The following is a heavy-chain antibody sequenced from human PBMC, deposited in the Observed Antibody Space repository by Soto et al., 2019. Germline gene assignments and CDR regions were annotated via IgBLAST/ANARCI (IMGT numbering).Heavy chain of an antibody. J-gene: IGHJ4*02. V-gene: IGHV3-23*01. CDR3: AKGGPNDY. D-gene: IGHD3-16*01. CDR1: GFTFSIYV. Sequence: DVQLLESGGDLVQPGGSLRLSWAAAGFTFSIYVMSWVRQAPGKGLEWVSSIFSGGNTYYADSVKGRSTISRDNSKNTLYLQMNSLRVEDTAIYYCAKGGPNDYWGQGTLVTVSS. CDR2: SIFSGGNT.